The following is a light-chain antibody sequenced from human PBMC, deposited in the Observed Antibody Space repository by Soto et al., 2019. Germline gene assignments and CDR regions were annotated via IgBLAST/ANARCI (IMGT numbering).Light chain of an antibody. Sequence: QSVLTQPPSASGTPGQRVTISCSGSSSNIGSNYVYWYQQLPGTAPKLPIYRNNQRPSGVPDRVSGSKSGTSASLAISGLRSEDEADYYCAAWDDSLSGPLFGGGTKVTVL. CDR3: AAWDDSLSGPL. CDR2: RNN. J-gene: IGLJ2*01. CDR1: SSNIGSNY. V-gene: IGLV1-47*01.